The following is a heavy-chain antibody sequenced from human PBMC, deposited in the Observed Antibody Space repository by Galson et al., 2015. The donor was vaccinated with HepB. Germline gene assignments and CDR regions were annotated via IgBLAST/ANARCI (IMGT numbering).Heavy chain of an antibody. J-gene: IGHJ4*02. Sequence: SLRLSCAASGFTFSSYAMHWVRQAPGKGLEYVSAISSNGGSTYYADSVKGRFTISRDNSKNTLYLQMSSLRAEDTAVYYCVKDHGIAVAGTPSYFDYWGQGTLVTVSS. CDR1: GFTFSSYA. V-gene: IGHV3-64D*06. CDR3: VKDHGIAVAGTPSYFDY. CDR2: ISSNGGST. D-gene: IGHD6-19*01.